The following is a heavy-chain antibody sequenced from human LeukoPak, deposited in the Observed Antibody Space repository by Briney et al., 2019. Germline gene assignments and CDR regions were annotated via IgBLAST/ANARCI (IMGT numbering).Heavy chain of an antibody. CDR3: ARGRPTVTTSDY. V-gene: IGHV3-21*01. D-gene: IGHD4-17*01. CDR2: ISSSSSYI. CDR1: GFTFSSYS. J-gene: IGHJ4*02. Sequence: GGSLRLSCAASGFTFSSYSMNWVRQAPGKGLEWVSSISSSSSYIYYADSVKGRFTISRDNAKNSLYLQMNSLRAEDTAVYYCARGRPTVTTSDYWGQGTLVAVSS.